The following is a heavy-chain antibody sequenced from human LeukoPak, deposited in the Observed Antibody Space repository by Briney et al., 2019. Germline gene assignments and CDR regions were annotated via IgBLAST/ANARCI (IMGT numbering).Heavy chain of an antibody. J-gene: IGHJ6*04. CDR2: IDPDTGGT. V-gene: IGHV1-2*06. D-gene: IGHD6-6*01. Sequence: ASVKVSCKAPEYTFTGYYTHWVRQAPGQGLEWMGRIDPDTGGTVYAQKFQGRVSMTRDTSVNTAYMDLSRLTSDDTAVYYCARDSRVSLDVWGKGTTVTVSS. CDR3: ARDSRVSLDV. CDR1: EYTFTGYY.